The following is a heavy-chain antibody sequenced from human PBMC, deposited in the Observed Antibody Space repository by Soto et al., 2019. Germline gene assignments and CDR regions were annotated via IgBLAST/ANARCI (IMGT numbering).Heavy chain of an antibody. V-gene: IGHV6-1*01. Sequence: QTRSLTCAISGDSVSRNSAAWNWIRQSPSRCLEWLGRTYYRSKWYNDYAVSVKSRITINPDTSKNQFSLQLNSVTPEDTAVYYCARAHRIGIFGVVPNWFDPWGQGTLVTVSS. CDR2: TYYRSKWYN. CDR3: ARAHRIGIFGVVPNWFDP. CDR1: GDSVSRNSAA. J-gene: IGHJ5*02. D-gene: IGHD3-3*01.